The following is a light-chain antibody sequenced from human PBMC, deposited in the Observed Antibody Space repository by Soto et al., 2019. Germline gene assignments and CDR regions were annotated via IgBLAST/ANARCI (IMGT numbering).Light chain of an antibody. Sequence: DIQMTESPSSLSASVGDRVTITYQASQDVKECLNWYQQKPGTAPKLLIYDTSNLDSGVPSRFSGRGSGTDFTVTISSLQPEDIATYYCQQCDTFPFTFGPGTKVDIK. CDR3: QQCDTFPFT. CDR1: QDVKEC. CDR2: DTS. V-gene: IGKV1-33*01. J-gene: IGKJ3*01.